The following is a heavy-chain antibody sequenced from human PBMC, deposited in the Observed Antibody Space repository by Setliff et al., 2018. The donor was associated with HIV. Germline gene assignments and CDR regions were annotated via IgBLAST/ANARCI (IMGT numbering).Heavy chain of an antibody. D-gene: IGHD2-21*02. V-gene: IGHV3-23*01. CDR2: ISGSGANP. CDR3: VRVVTFFSTGPHFDP. CDR1: GFIFSDYA. J-gene: IGHJ5*02. Sequence: PGGSLILSCAASGFIFSDYAMTWVRQAPGKGLEWVSGISGSGANPYNADFVEGRFTVSRDNSKNTLYLQLYSLRAEDTGVYYCVRVVTFFSTGPHFDPWGQGTLVTVSS.